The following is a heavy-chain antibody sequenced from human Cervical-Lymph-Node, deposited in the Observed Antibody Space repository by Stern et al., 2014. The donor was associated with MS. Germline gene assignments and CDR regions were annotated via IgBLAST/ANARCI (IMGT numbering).Heavy chain of an antibody. D-gene: IGHD6-13*01. J-gene: IGHJ5*02. CDR3: ALSSETSDRWYSLGYDL. V-gene: IGHV1-69*01. CDR2: IFPVFGTP. Sequence: QVQLGQSGAEVTKPGSSVKVSCKASGGTFSKFPSSWVRQAPGQGLDWMGGIFPVFGTPTYAQEFRGRVTITADVSTSTVYMELSSLRSDDTAVYYCALSSETSDRWYSLGYDLWGQGTLVTVSS. CDR1: GGTFSKFP.